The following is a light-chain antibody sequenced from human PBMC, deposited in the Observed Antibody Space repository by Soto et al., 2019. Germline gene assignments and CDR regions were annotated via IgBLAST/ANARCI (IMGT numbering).Light chain of an antibody. Sequence: QSALTQPPSASGSPGQSVTISCTGTSSDVGGDNYVPWYQQHPGKAPKLMIYEDSNRPSGVPDRFSGSKSGNTASLTLSGLRAEDEADSYYCSYAGSNNFGVVFGGGTKLTVL. CDR2: EDS. V-gene: IGLV2-8*01. CDR3: CSYAGSNNFGVV. J-gene: IGLJ2*01. CDR1: SSDVGGDNY.